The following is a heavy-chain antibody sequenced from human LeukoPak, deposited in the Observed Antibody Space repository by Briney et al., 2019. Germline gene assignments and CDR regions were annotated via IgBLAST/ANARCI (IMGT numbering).Heavy chain of an antibody. CDR1: GFTFSSYE. V-gene: IGHV3-48*03. Sequence: GGSLRLSCAASGFTFSSYEMNWVRQAPGKGLEWVSYIRSSGSTKYYADSVKGRFTISIDNAKNSLYLQMNSLRAEDTAVYYCARKDYGGYAYYYYGLDVWGKGTTVTVSS. J-gene: IGHJ6*04. CDR3: ARKDYGGYAYYYYGLDV. D-gene: IGHD5-12*01. CDR2: IRSSGSTK.